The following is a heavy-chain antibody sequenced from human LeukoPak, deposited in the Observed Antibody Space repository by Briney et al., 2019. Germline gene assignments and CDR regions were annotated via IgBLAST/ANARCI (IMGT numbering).Heavy chain of an antibody. D-gene: IGHD3-10*01. J-gene: IGHJ4*02. Sequence: GGSLRLSCAASGFTFSGSAMHWVRQASGKGLEWVGRIRSKTNSYATAYAASVTGRFTISRDDSKNTAYLQMNSLKTEDTAVYYCTSLNYYGSGNNRFWGQGTLVTVS. CDR3: TSLNYYGSGNNRF. CDR1: GFTFSGSA. V-gene: IGHV3-73*01. CDR2: IRSKTNSYAT.